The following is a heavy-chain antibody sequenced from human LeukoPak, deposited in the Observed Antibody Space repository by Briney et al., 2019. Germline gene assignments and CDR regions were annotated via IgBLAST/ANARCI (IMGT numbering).Heavy chain of an antibody. J-gene: IGHJ4*02. CDR2: LSGSGGGT. D-gene: IGHD3-10*01. CDR3: AKRGVVIRVFLVGFHKEAYYFDS. Sequence: GGSLRLSCAVTGITLSNYGMSWVRQAPGKGLEWVAGLSGSGGGTNYADSVQGRFTISRDNPKNTLYLQMNSLRAEDTAVYFCAKRGVVIRVFLVGFHKEAYYFDSWGQGALVTVSS. CDR1: GITLSNYG. V-gene: IGHV3-23*01.